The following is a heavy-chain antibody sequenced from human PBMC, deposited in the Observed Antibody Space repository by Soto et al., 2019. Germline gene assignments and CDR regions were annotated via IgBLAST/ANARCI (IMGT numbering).Heavy chain of an antibody. V-gene: IGHV1-46*01. CDR2: INPSGGST. J-gene: IGHJ6*02. CDR3: ARDYPPYCSSTSCYLPNYYYYYGMDV. D-gene: IGHD2-2*01. Sequence: ASVKVSCKASRYTFTSYYMHWVRQAPGQGLEWMGIINPSGGSTSYAQKFQGRVTMTRDTSTSTVYMELSSLRSEDTAVYYCARDYPPYCSSTSCYLPNYYYYYGMDVWGQGTTVTVSS. CDR1: RYTFTSYY.